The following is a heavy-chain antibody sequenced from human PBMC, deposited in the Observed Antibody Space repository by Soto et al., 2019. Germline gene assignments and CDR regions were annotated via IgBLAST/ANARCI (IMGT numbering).Heavy chain of an antibody. Sequence: SETLSLTCAVYGGSFSGYYWSWIRQPPGKGLEWIGEINHSGSTNYNPSLKSRVTISVDTSKNQFSLKLSSVTAADTAVYYCAVKYYYDSSGYPPPTYNYYYGRAVWGQGTTVPAP. CDR2: INHSGST. V-gene: IGHV4-34*01. J-gene: IGHJ6*02. CDR3: AVKYYYDSSGYPPPTYNYYYGRAV. CDR1: GGSFSGYY. D-gene: IGHD3-22*01.